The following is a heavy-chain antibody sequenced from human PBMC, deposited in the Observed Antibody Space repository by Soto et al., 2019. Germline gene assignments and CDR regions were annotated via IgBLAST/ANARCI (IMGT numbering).Heavy chain of an antibody. CDR2: INPNSGGT. Sequence: ASVKVSCKASGYTFTGYYMHWVRQAPGQGLEWMGWINPNSGGTNYAQKFQGRVTMTRDTSISTAYMELSRLRSDDTAVYYCARVLYDFWSGYPYYYYYGMDVWGQGTTVTVSS. D-gene: IGHD3-3*01. J-gene: IGHJ6*02. CDR3: ARVLYDFWSGYPYYYYYGMDV. V-gene: IGHV1-2*02. CDR1: GYTFTGYY.